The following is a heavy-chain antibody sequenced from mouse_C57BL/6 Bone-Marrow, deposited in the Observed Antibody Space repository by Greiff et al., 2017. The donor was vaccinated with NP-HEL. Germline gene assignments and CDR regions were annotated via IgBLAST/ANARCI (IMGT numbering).Heavy chain of an antibody. Sequence: VQLQQSGAELVRPGSSVKLSCKASGYTFTSYWMHWVKQRPIQGLEWIGNIDPSDSETHYNQKFKDKATLTVDKSSSTAYMQLSSLTSEDSAVYYGARGGYSNYGTYWGQGTLVTVSA. CDR3: ARGGYSNYGTY. CDR1: GYTFTSYW. CDR2: IDPSDSET. V-gene: IGHV1-52*01. J-gene: IGHJ3*01. D-gene: IGHD2-5*01.